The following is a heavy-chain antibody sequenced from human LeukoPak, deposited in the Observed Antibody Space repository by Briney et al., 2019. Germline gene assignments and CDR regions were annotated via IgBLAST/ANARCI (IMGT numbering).Heavy chain of an antibody. CDR3: AELGITMIGGV. J-gene: IGHJ6*04. V-gene: IGHV3-48*04. CDR1: GFTLSSAW. Sequence: GGSLRLSCAASGFTLSSAWMNWVRQAPGKGLEWVSYISSSGSTIYYADSVKGRFTISRDNAKSSLYLQMNSLRAEDTAVYYCAELGITMIGGVWGKGTTVTISS. CDR2: ISSSGSTI. D-gene: IGHD3-10*02.